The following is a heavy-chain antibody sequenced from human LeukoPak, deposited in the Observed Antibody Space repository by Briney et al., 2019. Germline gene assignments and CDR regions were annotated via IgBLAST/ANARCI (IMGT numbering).Heavy chain of an antibody. D-gene: IGHD2-2*01. CDR2: IIPIFCTA. CDR1: GGTFSSYA. Sequence: SVNVSCKASGGTFSSYAISWVRQAPGQGLEWMGGIIPIFCTANYAQKFQGRVTITADKSKSTAYMELSSLRSEDTAVYYCARALVVPAAMDYWGQGTLVTVSS. V-gene: IGHV1-69*06. J-gene: IGHJ4*02. CDR3: ARALVVPAAMDY.